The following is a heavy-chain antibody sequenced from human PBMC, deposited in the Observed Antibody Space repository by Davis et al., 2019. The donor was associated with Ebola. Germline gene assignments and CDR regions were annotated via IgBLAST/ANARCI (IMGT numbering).Heavy chain of an antibody. CDR3: ARGRSGSDDY. D-gene: IGHD6-19*01. V-gene: IGHV1-18*04. Sequence: SVPVSCKLSGYTLTDFSIHWVRQAPGQGLEWMGWISAYNGNTNYAQKLQGRVTMTTDTSTSTAYMELRSLRSDDTAVYYCARGRSGSDDYWGKGTLVTVSS. CDR2: ISAYNGNT. CDR1: GYTLTDFS. J-gene: IGHJ4*02.